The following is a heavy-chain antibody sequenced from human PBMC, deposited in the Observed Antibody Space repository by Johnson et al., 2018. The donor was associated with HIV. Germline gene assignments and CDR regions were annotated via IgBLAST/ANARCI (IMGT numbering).Heavy chain of an antibody. CDR3: AKAELIRFGELNDGFEI. CDR2: ISYDGSNK. CDR1: GFTFSSYA. V-gene: IGHV3-30*04. D-gene: IGHD3-10*01. J-gene: IGHJ3*02. Sequence: QVQLVESGGGVVQPGRSLRLSCAASGFTFSSYAMHWVRQAPGKGLEWVAVISYDGSNKYYADSVKGRFTISRDNSKNTLYLQMNSLGPEDTAVYYCAKAELIRFGELNDGFEIWGKGTMVTVAS.